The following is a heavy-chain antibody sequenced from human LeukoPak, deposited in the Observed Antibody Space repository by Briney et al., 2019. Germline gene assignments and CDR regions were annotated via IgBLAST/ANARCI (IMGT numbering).Heavy chain of an antibody. D-gene: IGHD6-6*01. Sequence: SETLSLTCTVSGGSNSSYYWSWIRQPPGKGLEWIGYIYYSGSTNYNPSLKSRVTISVDTSKNQFSLKLSSVTAADTAVYYCARHLRAARYYYFDYWGQGTLVTVSS. V-gene: IGHV4-59*08. CDR2: IYYSGST. CDR1: GGSNSSYY. CDR3: ARHLRAARYYYFDY. J-gene: IGHJ4*02.